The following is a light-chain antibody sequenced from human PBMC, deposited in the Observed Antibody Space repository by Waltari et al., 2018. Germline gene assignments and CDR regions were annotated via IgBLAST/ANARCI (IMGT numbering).Light chain of an antibody. CDR3: SSFTNTNTWV. J-gene: IGLJ3*02. CDR1: SSDVGNYNR. Sequence: QSALTPPPSVSGSPGQSVTISCTGTSSDVGNYNRFSWPQQPPGTAPKLMIYEVYNRPSGVPDRFSGSKSGNTASLTISGLQAEDEADYYCSSFTNTNTWVFGGGTKLTVL. V-gene: IGLV2-18*02. CDR2: EVY.